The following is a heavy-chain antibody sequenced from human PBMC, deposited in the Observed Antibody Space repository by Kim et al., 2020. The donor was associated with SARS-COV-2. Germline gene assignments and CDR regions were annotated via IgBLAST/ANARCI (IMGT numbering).Heavy chain of an antibody. D-gene: IGHD2-2*01. CDR3: ARHRCSSTSCYDSFDI. CDR2: IYYSGST. Sequence: SETLSLTCTVSGVSISSSSYYWGWIRQPPGKGLEWLGSIYYSGSTYYNPSLKSRVTISVDTSKNQFSLKLSSVTAADTAVYYCARHRCSSTSCYDSFDI. J-gene: IGHJ3*02. V-gene: IGHV4-39*01. CDR1: GVSISSSSYY.